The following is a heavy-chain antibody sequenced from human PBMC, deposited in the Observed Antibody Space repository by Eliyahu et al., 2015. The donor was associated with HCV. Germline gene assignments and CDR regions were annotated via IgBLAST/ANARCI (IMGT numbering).Heavy chain of an antibody. CDR3: ITAVHPTGGAFDI. J-gene: IGHJ3*02. CDR2: IKSKTDDGTT. D-gene: IGHD1-1*01. Sequence: GLEWVGRIKSKTDDGTTDYAAPVKGRFSISRDDSTNTLHLQMNSLKTEDTAVYYCITAVHPTGGAFDIWGQGTTVTVSS. V-gene: IGHV3-15*01.